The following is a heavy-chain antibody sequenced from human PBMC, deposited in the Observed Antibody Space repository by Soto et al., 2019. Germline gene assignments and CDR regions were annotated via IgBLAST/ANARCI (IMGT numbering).Heavy chain of an antibody. J-gene: IGHJ4*02. Sequence: ASVKSCCKNSGYTFSTCPTIWVRHAPGQGLEWVGWISTYNGKTNYGQKFQGRVTITTDTSASTAYMNLRNLRSDDTAVYYCARDRVEAALGTFDQWGQRPLVTVSS. D-gene: IGHD6-13*01. V-gene: IGHV1-18*01. CDR3: ARDRVEAALGTFDQ. CDR2: ISTYNGKT. CDR1: GYTFSTCP.